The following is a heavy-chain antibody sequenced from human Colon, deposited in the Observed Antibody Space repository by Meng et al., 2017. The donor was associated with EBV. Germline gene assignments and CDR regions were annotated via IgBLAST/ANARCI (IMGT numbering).Heavy chain of an antibody. D-gene: IGHD3-10*01. CDR3: ARRRYYYGSGSYHSYYFDY. CDR1: GGSISMSSYC. CDR2: IYYNGST. V-gene: IGHV4-39*01. Sequence: HGFGHGLVNPSDTLSLTRPVPGGSISMSSYCWGWIRQPPGKGLEWIGSIYYNGSTYYNPSLKSRVTISVDTSKNQFSLKLNSVTAADTAVYYCARRRYYYGSGSYHSYYFDYWGQGALVTVSS. J-gene: IGHJ4*02.